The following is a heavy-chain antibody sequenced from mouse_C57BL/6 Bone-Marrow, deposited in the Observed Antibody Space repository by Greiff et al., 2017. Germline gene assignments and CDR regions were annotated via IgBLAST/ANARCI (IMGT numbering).Heavy chain of an antibody. V-gene: IGHV5-17*01. CDR3: ARPRVYWYFDV. Sequence: EVKVVESGGGLVKPGGSLKLSCAASGFTFSDYGMHWVRQAPEKGLEWVAYISSGSSTIYYADAVKGRFTISRDNAKNTLFLQMTSLRSEDTAMYYCARPRVYWYFDVWGTGTTVTVSS. CDR1: GFTFSDYG. J-gene: IGHJ1*03. CDR2: ISSGSSTI.